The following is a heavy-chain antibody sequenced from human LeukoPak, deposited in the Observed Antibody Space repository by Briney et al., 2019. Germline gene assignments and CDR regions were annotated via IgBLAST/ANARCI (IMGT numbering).Heavy chain of an antibody. V-gene: IGHV3-21*01. D-gene: IGHD6-13*01. CDR1: GFTFSSYS. CDR3: AKDGRRHAAADNWFDP. CDR2: ISSSSSYI. J-gene: IGHJ5*02. Sequence: GGSLRLSCAASGFTFSSYSMNWVRQAPGKGLEWVSSISSSSSYIYYADSVKGRFTISRDNAKNSLYLQMNSLRAEDTAVYYCAKDGRRHAAADNWFDPWGQGTLVTVSS.